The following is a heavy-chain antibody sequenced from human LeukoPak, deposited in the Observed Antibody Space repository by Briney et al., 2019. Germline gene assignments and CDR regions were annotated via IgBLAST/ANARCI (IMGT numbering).Heavy chain of an antibody. J-gene: IGHJ4*02. CDR3: ARQTGSGLFILP. D-gene: IGHD3/OR15-3a*01. V-gene: IGHV4-39*01. CDR1: VFSLGSGNSY. CDR2: IYYSGNT. Sequence: SETLSLTCTVSVFSLGSGNSYGGWFRHPPGKGLGGIGSIYYSGNTYYNASLKSQVSISIDTSKNQFSLRLTSVTAADTAVYYCARQTGSGLFILPGGQGTLVTVSS.